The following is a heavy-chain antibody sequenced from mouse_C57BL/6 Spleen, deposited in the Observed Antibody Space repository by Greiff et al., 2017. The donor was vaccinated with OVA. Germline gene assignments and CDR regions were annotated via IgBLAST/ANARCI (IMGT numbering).Heavy chain of an antibody. V-gene: IGHV1-82*01. D-gene: IGHD2-1*01. CDR1: GYAFSSSW. CDR2: IYPGDGDT. J-gene: IGHJ4*01. Sequence: VQLQQSGPELVKPGASVKISCKASGYAFSSSWMNWVKQRPGKGLEWIGRIYPGDGDTNYNGKFKGKATLTADKSSSTAYMQLSSLTSEDSAVYCCADDYGNDYAMDYWGQGTSVTVSS. CDR3: ADDYGNDYAMDY.